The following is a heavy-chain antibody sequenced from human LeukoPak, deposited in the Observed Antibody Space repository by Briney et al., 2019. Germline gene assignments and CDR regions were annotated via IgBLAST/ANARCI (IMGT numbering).Heavy chain of an antibody. V-gene: IGHV3-21*01. Sequence: GGSLRLSCAASGFTFSSYSMNWVRQAPGKGLEWVSSISSSSSYIYYADSVKGRFTISRDNAKNSPYLQMNSLRAEDTAVYYCASNSGYDYGGYDYWGQGTLVTVSS. CDR3: ASNSGYDYGGYDY. CDR1: GFTFSSYS. D-gene: IGHD5-12*01. CDR2: ISSSSSYI. J-gene: IGHJ4*02.